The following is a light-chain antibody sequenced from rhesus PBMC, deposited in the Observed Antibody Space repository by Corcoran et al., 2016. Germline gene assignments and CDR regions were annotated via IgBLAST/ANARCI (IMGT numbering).Light chain of an antibody. J-gene: IGLJ6*01. V-gene: IGLV5-62*01. CDR2: YKSDSDK. CDR3: AIGPSVGDV. CDR1: GAINLAGYH. Sequence: KPMLTQPASLSASAGASAILACTCSGAINLAGYHVFWYQQKPGSPPRYLLKYKSDSDKGQGSGVPSRFSGSKDVSENRGILRISGLQAEAKADSYCAIGPSVGDVFGSGTQLTVF.